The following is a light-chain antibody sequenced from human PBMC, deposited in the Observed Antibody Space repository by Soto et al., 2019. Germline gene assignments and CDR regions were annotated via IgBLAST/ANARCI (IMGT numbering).Light chain of an antibody. Sequence: QSVLTQPPSVSGAPGQRVTISCTGSSSNIGAGYDVHWYQQLPGTAPKLLIYGNSNRPSGVPDRFSGSKSGTSASLAISGLQSLDEADYYCAAWDDSLNGVVFGGGTKVTVL. J-gene: IGLJ2*01. CDR1: SSNIGAGYD. CDR3: AAWDDSLNGVV. CDR2: GNS. V-gene: IGLV1-40*01.